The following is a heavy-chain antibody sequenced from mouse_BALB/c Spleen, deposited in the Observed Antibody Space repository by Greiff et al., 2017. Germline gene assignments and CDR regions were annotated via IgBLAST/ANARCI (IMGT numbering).Heavy chain of an antibody. CDR2: IWGDGST. D-gene: IGHD4-1*01. Sequence: VKLMESGPGLVAPSQSLSITCTVSGFSLTGYGVNWVRQPPGKGLEWLGMIWGDGSTDYNSALKSRLSISKDNSKSQVFLKMNSLQTDDTARYYCARERPLNWAYAMDYWGQGTSVTVSS. V-gene: IGHV2-6-7*01. CDR3: ARERPLNWAYAMDY. J-gene: IGHJ4*01. CDR1: GFSLTGYG.